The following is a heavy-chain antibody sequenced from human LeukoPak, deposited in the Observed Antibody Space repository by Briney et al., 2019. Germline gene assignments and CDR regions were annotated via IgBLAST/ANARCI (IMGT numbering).Heavy chain of an antibody. D-gene: IGHD6-13*01. J-gene: IGHJ6*02. CDR1: GGSISSGSYY. V-gene: IGHV4-61*02. CDR2: IYTSGST. Sequence: PSQTLSLTCTVSGGSISSGSYYWSWIRQPAGKGLEWIGRIYTSGSTNYNPSLKSRVTISVDTSKNQFSLKLSSVTAADTAVYYCARWGSRFWSSSSLVALGGYYGMDVWGQGTRSPSP. CDR3: ARWGSRFWSSSSLVALGGYYGMDV.